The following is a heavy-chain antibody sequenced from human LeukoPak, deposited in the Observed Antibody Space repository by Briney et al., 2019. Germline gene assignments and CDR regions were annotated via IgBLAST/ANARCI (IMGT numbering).Heavy chain of an antibody. Sequence: SETLSLTCAVYGGSFSGYYWSWIRQPPGKGLEWIGEINHSGSTNYNPSLKSRVTISVDTSKDQFSLKLSSVTAADTAVYYCARVQSPILFWSGYSLFDYWGQGTLVTVSS. D-gene: IGHD3-3*01. J-gene: IGHJ4*02. CDR1: GGSFSGYY. CDR3: ARVQSPILFWSGYSLFDY. CDR2: INHSGST. V-gene: IGHV4-34*01.